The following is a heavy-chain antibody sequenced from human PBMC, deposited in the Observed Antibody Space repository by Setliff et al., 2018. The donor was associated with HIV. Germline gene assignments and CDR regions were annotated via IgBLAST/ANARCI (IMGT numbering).Heavy chain of an antibody. CDR2: ISGSGANT. J-gene: IGHJ4*02. CDR1: GFTFKTYA. V-gene: IGHV3-23*01. CDR3: AKFFGGYGDYMGFDY. D-gene: IGHD4-17*01. Sequence: GGSLRLSCAASGFTFKTYAMSWVRQAPGKGLEWVSAISGSGANTYYADSVKGRFTISRDNSKNTLYLQMNSLRAEDTAVYYCAKFFGGYGDYMGFDYWGQGTLVTVSS.